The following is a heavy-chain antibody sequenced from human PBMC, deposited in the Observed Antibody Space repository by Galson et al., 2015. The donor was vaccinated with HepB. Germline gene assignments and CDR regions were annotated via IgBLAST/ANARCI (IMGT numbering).Heavy chain of an antibody. CDR3: AKNPPGGDYYFQGMDV. CDR2: LYSGNT. J-gene: IGHJ6*02. Sequence: SETLSLTCSVSGGSISSSNYFWAWIRQPPGEGLEWIGSLYSGNTYYHPSLKSRVNISADTSKSQISLKLSSVTAADTAIYYCAKNPPGGDYYFQGMDVWGQWTTVTISS. D-gene: IGHD2-21*02. CDR1: GGSISSSNYF. V-gene: IGHV4-39*07.